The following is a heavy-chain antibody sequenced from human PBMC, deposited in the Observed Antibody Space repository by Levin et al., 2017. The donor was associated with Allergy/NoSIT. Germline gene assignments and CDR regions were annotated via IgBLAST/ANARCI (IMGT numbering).Heavy chain of an antibody. Sequence: ASVKVSCQASGYTFTAYYMYWVRQAPGQGLEWMGWIKPDSGATKSAPKFQGRVTMTRDTSISTAYMELNRLTSDDTAVYYCARDGDSPMVDFDYWGQGTQVTVSS. J-gene: IGHJ4*02. CDR3: ARDGDSPMVDFDY. V-gene: IGHV1-2*02. CDR2: IKPDSGAT. CDR1: GYTFTAYY. D-gene: IGHD5-18*01.